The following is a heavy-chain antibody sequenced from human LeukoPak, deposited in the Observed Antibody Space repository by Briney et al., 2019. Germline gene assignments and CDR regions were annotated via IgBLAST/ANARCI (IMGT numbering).Heavy chain of an antibody. V-gene: IGHV3-30-3*01. D-gene: IGHD3-22*01. CDR3: AREGYYDSSSDY. Sequence: GGSLRLSCAATGFTFSSYAMHWVRQAPGKGLEWVAVISYDGSNKYYADSVKGRFTISRDNSKNTLYLQMNSLRAEDTAVYYCAREGYYDSSSDYWGQGTLVTVSS. J-gene: IGHJ4*02. CDR2: ISYDGSNK. CDR1: GFTFSSYA.